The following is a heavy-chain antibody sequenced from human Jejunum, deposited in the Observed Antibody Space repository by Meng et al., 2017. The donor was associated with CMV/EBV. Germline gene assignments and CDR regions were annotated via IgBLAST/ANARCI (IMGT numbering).Heavy chain of an antibody. CDR2: IYPEDSDT. D-gene: IGHD6-13*01. Sequence: KGFGYRFNNYWIGWVRQMPGKGLEWMGIIYPEDSDTRYSPSFQGQVTFSADKSINTAYLEWSSLKASDTAMYFCARDSGITETAPDLWGQGTLVTVSS. J-gene: IGHJ5*02. V-gene: IGHV5-51*01. CDR3: ARDSGITETAPDL. CDR1: GYRFNNYW.